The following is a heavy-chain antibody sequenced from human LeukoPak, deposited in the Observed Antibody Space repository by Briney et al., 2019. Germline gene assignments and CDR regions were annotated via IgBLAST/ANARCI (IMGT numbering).Heavy chain of an antibody. CDR2: IYTSGST. D-gene: IGHD3-10*01. V-gene: IGHV4-61*02. Sequence: PSETLSLTCTVSGGSISSGSYYWSWIRQPAGKGLEWIGRIYTSGSTNYNPSLKSRVTISVDTSKNRFSLKLSSVTAADTAVYYCARDAVWFGEENWFDPWGQGTLVTVSS. J-gene: IGHJ5*02. CDR3: ARDAVWFGEENWFDP. CDR1: GGSISSGSYY.